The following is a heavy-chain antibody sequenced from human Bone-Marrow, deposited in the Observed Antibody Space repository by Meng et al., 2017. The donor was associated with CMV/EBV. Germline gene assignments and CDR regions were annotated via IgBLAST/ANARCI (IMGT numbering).Heavy chain of an antibody. V-gene: IGHV3-30-3*01. CDR3: AGCYETGLGYYYYGMDV. J-gene: IGHJ6*02. D-gene: IGHD2-15*01. CDR2: ISYDGSNK. Sequence: GESLKISCAASGFTFSDYYMSWIRQAPGKGLEWVAVISYDGSNKYYADSVKGRFTISRDNSKNTLYLQMNSLRAEDTAVYYCAGCYETGLGYYYYGMDVWGQGTTVTVSS. CDR1: GFTFSDYY.